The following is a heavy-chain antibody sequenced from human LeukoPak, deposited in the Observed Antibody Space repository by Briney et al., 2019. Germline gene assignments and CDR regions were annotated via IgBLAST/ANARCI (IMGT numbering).Heavy chain of an antibody. CDR1: GGSISSGGYY. CDR3: ARAADYYDSSGYEPFDY. D-gene: IGHD3-22*01. CDR2: IYYSGST. V-gene: IGHV4-31*03. J-gene: IGHJ4*02. Sequence: PSETLSLTCTVSGGSISSGGYYWSWIRQHPGKGLEWIGYIYYSGSTYYNPSLKSRVTIPVDTSKNQFSLKLSSVTAADTAVYYCARAADYYDSSGYEPFDYWGQGTLVTVSS.